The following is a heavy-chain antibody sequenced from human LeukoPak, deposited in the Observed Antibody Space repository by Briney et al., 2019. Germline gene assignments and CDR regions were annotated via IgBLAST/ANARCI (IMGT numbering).Heavy chain of an antibody. CDR3: ARRALIYYDRMRVAFDI. D-gene: IGHD3-10*02. CDR2: INHSGST. Sequence: SETLSLTCAVYGGSFSGYYWSWIRQPPGKGLEWIGEINHSGSTNYNPSLKSRVTISVDTSKNQFSLKLSSVTAADTAVYYCARRALIYYDRMRVAFDIWGQGTMVTVSS. J-gene: IGHJ3*02. V-gene: IGHV4-34*01. CDR1: GGSFSGYY.